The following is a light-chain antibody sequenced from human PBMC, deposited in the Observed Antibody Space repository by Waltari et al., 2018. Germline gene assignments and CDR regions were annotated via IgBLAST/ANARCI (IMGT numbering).Light chain of an antibody. V-gene: IGKV1-8*01. CDR3: QQYYSYPL. Sequence: ALRITQSPSSLSASTGDRVTITCRASQGISSYLAWYQQKPGKAPKLLIYAASTLQSGVPSRFSGSGSGTDFTLTISCLQSEDFATYYCQQYYSYPLFGQGTRLEIK. J-gene: IGKJ5*01. CDR1: QGISSY. CDR2: AAS.